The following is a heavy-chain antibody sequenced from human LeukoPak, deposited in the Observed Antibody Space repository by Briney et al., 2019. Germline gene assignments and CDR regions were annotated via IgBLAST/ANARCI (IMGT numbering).Heavy chain of an antibody. CDR1: GFTFSSYA. V-gene: IGHV3-23*01. Sequence: PGGSLRLSCAASGFTFSSYAMSWVRQAPGKGLEWASSISGSGGSTSYADSVKGRFTISRDNSKNTVYLQMNSLRAEDTAVYYCAKRLVVATTPKVFDIWGQGTMVTVSS. CDR3: AKRLVVATTPKVFDI. CDR2: ISGSGGST. D-gene: IGHD2-15*01. J-gene: IGHJ3*02.